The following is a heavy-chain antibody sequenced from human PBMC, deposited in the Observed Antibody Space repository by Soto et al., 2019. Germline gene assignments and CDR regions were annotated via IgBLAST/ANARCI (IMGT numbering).Heavy chain of an antibody. CDR2: ISGSGGST. D-gene: IGHD2-15*01. V-gene: IGHV3-23*01. CDR3: AKGLALIRDCSGGSYYRY. Sequence: GGSLRLSCAASGFTFSSYAMSWVRQAPGKGLEWVSAISGSGGSTYYADSVKGRFTISRDNSKNTLYLQMNSLRAEDTAVYYCAKGLALIRDCSGGSYYRYWGQGTLVTVSS. CDR1: GFTFSSYA. J-gene: IGHJ4*02.